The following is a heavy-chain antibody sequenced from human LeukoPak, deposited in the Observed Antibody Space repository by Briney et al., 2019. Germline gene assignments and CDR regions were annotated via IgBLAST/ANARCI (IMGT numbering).Heavy chain of an antibody. D-gene: IGHD3-16*01. J-gene: IGHJ5*02. Sequence: SETLSLTCTVSGGSISSSSYYWGWIRQPPGKGLEWIGSIYYSGSTYYNPSLKSRVTISVDTSKNQFSLKLSSVTAADTAVYYCARGGRNWFDPWGQGTLVTVSS. CDR3: ARGGRNWFDP. V-gene: IGHV4-39*01. CDR2: IYYSGST. CDR1: GGSISSSSYY.